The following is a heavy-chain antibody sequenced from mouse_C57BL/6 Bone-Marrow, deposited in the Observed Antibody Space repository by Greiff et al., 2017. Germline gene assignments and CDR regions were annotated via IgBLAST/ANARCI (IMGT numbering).Heavy chain of an antibody. CDR1: GYTFTSYW. CDR2: IDPSDSYT. V-gene: IGHV1-59*01. J-gene: IGHJ4*01. CDR3: ARSRLYYAMDD. Sequence: QVQLKQPGAELVRPGTSVKLSCKASGYTFTSYWMHWVQQRPGQGLEWIGVIDPSDSYTNYNQKFKGKATLTVDTSSSTAYMQLSSLTSEDSAVYYCARSRLYYAMDDWGQGTSVTVSS.